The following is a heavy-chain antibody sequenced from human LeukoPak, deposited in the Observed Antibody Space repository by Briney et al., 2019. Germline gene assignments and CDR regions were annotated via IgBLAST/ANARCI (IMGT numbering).Heavy chain of an antibody. D-gene: IGHD3-10*01. CDR2: ISSSSSYI. Sequence: PGGSLRLSCAASGFTFSSYSMNWVRQAPGKGLEWVSSISSSSSYIYYADSVKGRFTISRDNAKNSLYLQMNSLRAEDTAVYYCARDSQRITMARGVITSNFDYWGQGTLVTVSS. V-gene: IGHV3-21*01. CDR1: GFTFSSYS. CDR3: ARDSQRITMARGVITSNFDY. J-gene: IGHJ4*02.